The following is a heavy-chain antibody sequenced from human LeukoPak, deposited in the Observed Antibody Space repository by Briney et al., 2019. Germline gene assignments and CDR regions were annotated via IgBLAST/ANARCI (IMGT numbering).Heavy chain of an antibody. J-gene: IGHJ4*02. CDR3: AVNYYGSGSPFDY. Sequence: SETLSLTCTVSGGSLSSYYWSWIRQPPGKGLGWIGYIYYSGSTNYNPSLRSRVTISVDTSKNQFSLKLSSVTAADTAVYYCAVNYYGSGSPFDYWGQGTLVTVSS. D-gene: IGHD3-10*01. CDR2: IYYSGST. V-gene: IGHV4-59*08. CDR1: GGSLSSYY.